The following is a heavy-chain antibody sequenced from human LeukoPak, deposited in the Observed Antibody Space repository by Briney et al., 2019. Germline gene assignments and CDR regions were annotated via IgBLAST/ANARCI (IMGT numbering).Heavy chain of an antibody. CDR2: IYPGDSDT. J-gene: IGHJ4*02. CDR3: ARRGRIAVAGTGFDY. D-gene: IGHD6-19*01. CDR1: GYSFTSYW. V-gene: IGHV5-51*01. Sequence: GESLKTSCKGSGYSFTSYWIGWVRQMPGKGLEWMGIIYPGDSDTRYSPSFQGQVTISADKSISTAYLQWSSLKASDTAMYYCARRGRIAVAGTGFDYWGQGTLVTVSS.